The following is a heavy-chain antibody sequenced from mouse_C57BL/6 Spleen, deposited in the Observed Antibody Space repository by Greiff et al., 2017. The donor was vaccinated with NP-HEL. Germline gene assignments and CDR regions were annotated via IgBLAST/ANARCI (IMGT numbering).Heavy chain of an antibody. D-gene: IGHD3-1*01. Sequence: QVQLQQPGAELVKPGASVKLSCKASGYTFTSYWMHWVKQRPGQGLEWIGMIHPNSGSTNYNEKFKSKATLTVDKSSSTASMQLSSRTSEDSAVYYCARSGRNYPDYWGQGTTLTVSS. J-gene: IGHJ2*01. CDR2: IHPNSGST. CDR3: ARSGRNYPDY. V-gene: IGHV1-64*01. CDR1: GYTFTSYW.